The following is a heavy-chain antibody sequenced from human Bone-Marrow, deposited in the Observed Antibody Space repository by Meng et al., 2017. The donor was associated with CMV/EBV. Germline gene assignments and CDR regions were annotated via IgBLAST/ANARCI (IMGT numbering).Heavy chain of an antibody. V-gene: IGHV3-74*01. D-gene: IGHD3-10*01. J-gene: IGHJ4*02. CDR2: INSDGSST. CDR1: GFTFSSYW. CDR3: ARDFAAGRGGLDY. Sequence: CAASGFTFSSYWMHWVRQAPGKGLVWVSRINSDGSSTSYADSVKGRFTISRDNAKNTLYLQMNSLRAEDTAVYYCARDFAAGRGGLDYWGQGTLVTVSS.